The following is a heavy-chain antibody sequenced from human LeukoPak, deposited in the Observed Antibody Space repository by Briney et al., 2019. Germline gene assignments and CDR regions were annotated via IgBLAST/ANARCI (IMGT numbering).Heavy chain of an antibody. Sequence: GGSLRLSCAASGVTLSSYAMSWARQAPGKGLVWVSRITSDGSSTGYVDSVKGRFTISRDNAKNKLYLQMNSLRGEDTAVYYCASLGSGHYYYDYWGQGTLVTVSS. D-gene: IGHD3-22*01. CDR1: GVTLSSYA. V-gene: IGHV3-74*01. CDR2: ITSDGSST. J-gene: IGHJ4*02. CDR3: ASLGSGHYYYDY.